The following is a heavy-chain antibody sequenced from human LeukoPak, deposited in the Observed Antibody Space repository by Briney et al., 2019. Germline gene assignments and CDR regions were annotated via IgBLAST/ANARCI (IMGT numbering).Heavy chain of an antibody. CDR2: INPHSGGT. CDR3: ARAYSGSYLSAGY. CDR1: GYTFTGYY. D-gene: IGHD1-26*01. J-gene: IGHJ4*02. V-gene: IGHV1-2*02. Sequence: ASVKVSCGASGYTFTGYYLPWARQAPGQGLGWMGWINPHSGGTNYAQKFQGRVTMTRDTSISTAYMELSSLRSDDTAVYYCARAYSGSYLSAGYWGQGTLVTVSS.